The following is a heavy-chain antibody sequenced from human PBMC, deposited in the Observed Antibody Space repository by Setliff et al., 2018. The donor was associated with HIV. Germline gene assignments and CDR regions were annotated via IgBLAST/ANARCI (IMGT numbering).Heavy chain of an antibody. CDR3: TRDVATPLAGDPWSGDAT. V-gene: IGHV4-59*11. CDR1: GGSIRSHY. Sequence: KTSETLSLTCTVSGGSIRSHYWSWVRQAPGKGLEWIGNIYYSGAPTRRLSGYNPYRETPTRGRNEYNPSLKSRVTISLDTSINQFSLQLKSVIAADTAVYFCTRDVATPLAGDPWSGDATWGQGMLVTVSS. CDR2: IYYSGAPTRRLSGYNPYRETPTRGRN. J-gene: IGHJ5*02. D-gene: IGHD4-17*01.